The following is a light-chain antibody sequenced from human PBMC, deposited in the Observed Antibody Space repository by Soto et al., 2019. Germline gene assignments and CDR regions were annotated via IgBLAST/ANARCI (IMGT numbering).Light chain of an antibody. Sequence: DIQMTQSPSAMSASVGDRVTITCRASQAISNYLAWFQQKPGKVPKRLIYDASSLQSGVPSRFSGSGSGTEFTLTISSLQPEDVATYYCLQHNSYPQTFGQGTKVEIK. CDR1: QAISNY. CDR2: DAS. CDR3: LQHNSYPQT. J-gene: IGKJ1*01. V-gene: IGKV1-17*03.